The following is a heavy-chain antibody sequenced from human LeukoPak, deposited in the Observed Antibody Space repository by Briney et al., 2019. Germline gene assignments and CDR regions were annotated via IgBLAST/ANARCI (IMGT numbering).Heavy chain of an antibody. Sequence: SETLSLTCAVYGGSFSGYYWSWIRQPPGKGLEWIGEINHSGSTNYNPPLKSRVTISVDTSKNQFSLKLSSVTAADTAVYYCATHRTRRYSSGWYGLDYWGQGTLVTVSS. D-gene: IGHD6-19*01. V-gene: IGHV4-34*01. CDR3: ATHRTRRYSSGWYGLDY. CDR1: GGSFSGYY. J-gene: IGHJ4*02. CDR2: INHSGST.